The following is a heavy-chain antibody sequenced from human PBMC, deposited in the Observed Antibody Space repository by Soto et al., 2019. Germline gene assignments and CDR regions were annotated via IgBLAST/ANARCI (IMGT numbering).Heavy chain of an antibody. D-gene: IGHD4-17*01. CDR1: GFTFSSYS. Sequence: EVQLVESGGGLVKPGGSLRLSCAASGFTFSSYSMNWVRQAPGKGLEWVSSISSSSSYIYYAGSVKGRFTISRDNAKNSLYLQMKSLRAEDTAGYYCAIGAHYGDYIISFDYWGQGTLVTVSS. CDR2: ISSSSSYI. CDR3: AIGAHYGDYIISFDY. V-gene: IGHV3-21*01. J-gene: IGHJ4*02.